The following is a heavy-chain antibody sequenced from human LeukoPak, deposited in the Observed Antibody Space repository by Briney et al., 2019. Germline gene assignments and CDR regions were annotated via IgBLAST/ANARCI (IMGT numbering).Heavy chain of an antibody. J-gene: IGHJ2*01. CDR2: ITSSGGYT. CDR1: GFTFSDYY. D-gene: IGHD3-3*01. Sequence: GGSLRLSCAASGFTFSDYYMSWIRQAPGKGLEWISYITSSGGYTNYADSLKGRFTISRDNAKNSLYLQMNSLRAEDTALYYCARDASDYWFFDLWGRGTLVTVSS. CDR3: ARDASDYWFFDL. V-gene: IGHV3-11*06.